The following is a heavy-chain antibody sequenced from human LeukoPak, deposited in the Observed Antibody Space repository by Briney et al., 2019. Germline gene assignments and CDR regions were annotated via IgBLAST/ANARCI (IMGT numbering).Heavy chain of an antibody. D-gene: IGHD2-2*01. CDR2: IIPIFGTA. CDR1: GGTFSSYA. V-gene: IGHV1-69*05. J-gene: IGHJ4*02. Sequence: ASVKVSCKASGGTFSSYAISWVRQAPGQGLEWMGGIIPIFGTANYAQKFQGRVAITTDESTSAAYMELSSLRSEDTAVYYCARGAWGSSLDYWGQGTLVTVSS. CDR3: ARGAWGSSLDY.